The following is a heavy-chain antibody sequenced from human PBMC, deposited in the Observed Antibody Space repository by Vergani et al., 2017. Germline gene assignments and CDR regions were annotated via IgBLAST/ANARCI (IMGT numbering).Heavy chain of an antibody. CDR3: ARLRDFWSGYYTGTDAFDI. J-gene: IGHJ3*02. V-gene: IGHV4-34*01. D-gene: IGHD3-3*01. Sequence: QVQLQQWGAGLLKPSETLSLTCAVYGGSFSGYYWSWIRQPPGKGLEWIGEINHSGSTNYNPSFKSRITISVDTSKTQFSLKLSSVTAADTAVYYCARLRDFWSGYYTGTDAFDIWGQGTMVTVSS. CDR1: GGSFSGYY. CDR2: INHSGST.